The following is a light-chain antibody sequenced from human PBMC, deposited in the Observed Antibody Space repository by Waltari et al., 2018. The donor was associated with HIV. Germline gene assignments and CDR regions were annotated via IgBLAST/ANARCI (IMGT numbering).Light chain of an antibody. CDR2: RHD. V-gene: IGLV1-47*01. Sequence: QSVLTQPPSASGTPGQRVTISCSGNNSNIGSNYVYWYQHLPGTAPKLLIYRHDQRPSGVPDRFPASKSGTSASLAISGLRSEDEADYHCAAWDDSLGGLWVFGGGTKLTVL. CDR1: NSNIGSNY. J-gene: IGLJ3*02. CDR3: AAWDDSLGGLWV.